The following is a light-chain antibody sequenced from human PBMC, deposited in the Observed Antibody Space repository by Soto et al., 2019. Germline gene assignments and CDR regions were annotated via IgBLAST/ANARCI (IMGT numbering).Light chain of an antibody. CDR3: QHYSSSPIFT. J-gene: IGKJ3*01. CDR2: GAF. CDR1: QSVRSSY. Sequence: EIVLTQSPGTLSLSPGERATLSCRASQSVRSSYLAWYQQKPGQAPRLVIYGAFSRATGIPDRFSGSGSGTDFTLTISRLEPEDFAVYYCQHYSSSPIFTFGPGTKVDIK. V-gene: IGKV3-20*01.